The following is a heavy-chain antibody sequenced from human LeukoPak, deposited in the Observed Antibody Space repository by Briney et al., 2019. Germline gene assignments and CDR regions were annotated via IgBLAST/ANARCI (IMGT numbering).Heavy chain of an antibody. CDR3: ASPMVRGVIKTYDAFDI. CDR1: GFTFSDYY. Sequence: PGGSLRLSRAASGFTFSDYYMSWIRQAPGKGLGWVSYISSSGSTIYYADSVKGRFTISRDNAKNSLYLQMNSLRAEDTAVYYCASPMVRGVIKTYDAFDIWGQGTMVTVSS. J-gene: IGHJ3*02. D-gene: IGHD3-10*01. CDR2: ISSSGSTI. V-gene: IGHV3-11*01.